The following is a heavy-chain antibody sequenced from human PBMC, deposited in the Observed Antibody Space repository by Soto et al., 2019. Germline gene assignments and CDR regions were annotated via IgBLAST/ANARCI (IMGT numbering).Heavy chain of an antibody. V-gene: IGHV1-69*01. D-gene: IGHD5-12*01. CDR3: ARGRGYSGDDHYYYFDRDV. J-gene: IGHJ6*02. CDR2: SIPIFGTA. CDR1: GGTFNNYP. Sequence: QVQLVQSGAEVKKPASSVKVSCKASGGTFNNYPITWVRQAPGEGLEWMGGSIPIFGTANYAQNFQGRVTISVDESTSTADMELSSLRSEDTAVYYCARGRGYSGDDHYYYFDRDVWGQGTTVTVSS.